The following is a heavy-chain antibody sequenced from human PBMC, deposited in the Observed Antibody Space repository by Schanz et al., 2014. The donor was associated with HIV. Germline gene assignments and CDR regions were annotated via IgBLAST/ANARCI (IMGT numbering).Heavy chain of an antibody. D-gene: IGHD6-19*01. J-gene: IGHJ6*02. CDR3: ARCYSSPMDGLDV. V-gene: IGHV1-18*01. Sequence: QVQLVQSGAEVKKPGSSVKVSCSWVRQAPGQGLEWMGWISAYNGNTNYAPKFQGRVTMTRDTSTTTVYMELRSLRSDDRAVYYCARCYSSPMDGLDVWGQGTTVIVSS. CDR2: ISAYNGNT.